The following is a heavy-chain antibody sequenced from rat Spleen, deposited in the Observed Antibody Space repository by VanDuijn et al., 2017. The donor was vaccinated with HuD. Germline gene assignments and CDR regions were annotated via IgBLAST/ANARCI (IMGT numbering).Heavy chain of an antibody. CDR2: ISTGGGNT. CDR3: TRGYVMDA. Sequence: EVQLVESGGGLVQPGRSLKLSGAASGFTFPNYDMPWVRQAPTKGLEWIASISTGGGNTYYRDSVKGRFTISRDNAKNTQYLQMDSLRSEDTATYYCTRGYVMDAWGQGASVTVSS. J-gene: IGHJ4*01. V-gene: IGHV5S13*01. CDR1: GFTFPNYD.